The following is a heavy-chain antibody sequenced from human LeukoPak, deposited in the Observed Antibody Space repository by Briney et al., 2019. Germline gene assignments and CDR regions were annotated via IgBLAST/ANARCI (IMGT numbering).Heavy chain of an antibody. CDR1: GFTFGDYA. D-gene: IGHD1-1*01. Sequence: GGSLRLSCTASGFTFGDYAMSWIRQAPGKGLEWVGFIRSKAYGETADYTASVKGRFTISRDDSKAIAYLQMNSLKTEDTAVYHCTRDRGAYNLYDYWGQGTLVTVSS. CDR2: IRSKAYGETA. CDR3: TRDRGAYNLYDY. V-gene: IGHV3-49*01. J-gene: IGHJ4*02.